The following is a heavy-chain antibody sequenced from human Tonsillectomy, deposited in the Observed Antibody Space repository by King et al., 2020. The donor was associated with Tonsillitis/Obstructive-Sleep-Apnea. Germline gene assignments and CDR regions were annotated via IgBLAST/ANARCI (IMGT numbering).Heavy chain of an antibody. V-gene: IGHV1-2*02. Sequence: QLVQSGAEVKKPGASVKVSCKASGYTFTGYYMHWVRQAPGQGLEWMGWINPNSGGTNYAQKFQGRVTMTRDTSISTAYMELSRLRSDDTAVYYCARGGVGGVIPSGYYGMDVWGQGTTVTVSS. CDR3: ARGGVGGVIPSGYYGMDV. CDR1: GYTFTGYY. J-gene: IGHJ6*02. CDR2: INPNSGGT. D-gene: IGHD3-16*01.